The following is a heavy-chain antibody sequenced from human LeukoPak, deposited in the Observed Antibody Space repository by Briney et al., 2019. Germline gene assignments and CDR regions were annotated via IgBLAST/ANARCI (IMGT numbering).Heavy chain of an antibody. J-gene: IGHJ6*03. V-gene: IGHV1-2*02. Sequence: ASVKVSCKASGYTFTGYYMHWVRQAPGQGLEWMGWINPNSGGTNYAQKFQGRVTMTRDTSISTAYMELSRLRSDDTAVYYCARDHEPMGAYYDYMDVWGKGTTVTISS. CDR2: INPNSGGT. CDR3: ARDHEPMGAYYDYMDV. CDR1: GYTFTGYY. D-gene: IGHD3-10*01.